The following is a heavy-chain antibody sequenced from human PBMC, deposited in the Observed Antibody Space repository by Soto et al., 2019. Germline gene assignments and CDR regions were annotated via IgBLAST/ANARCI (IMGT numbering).Heavy chain of an antibody. Sequence: ASVKVSCKASGYTFTGYYMHWVRQAPGQGLEWMGWINPNSGGTNYAQKFQGWVTMTRDTSISTAYMELSRLRSDDTAVYYCARDRVAARPRGTHYYYYYYGMDVWGQGTTVTVSS. CDR1: GYTFTGYY. V-gene: IGHV1-2*04. CDR3: ARDRVAARPRGTHYYYYYYGMDV. J-gene: IGHJ6*02. D-gene: IGHD6-6*01. CDR2: INPNSGGT.